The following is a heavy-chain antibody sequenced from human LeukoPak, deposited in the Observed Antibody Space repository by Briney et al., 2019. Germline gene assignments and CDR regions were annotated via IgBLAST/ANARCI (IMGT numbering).Heavy chain of an antibody. Sequence: GGSLRLSCAASGFTFSNYWMTWVRQAPGKGLEWVANIKEDGSEIFYVDSVKGRFTISRDNARNSLYLQMSSLRAEDAAAYYCAKGGNFDYWGQGTLVTVSS. J-gene: IGHJ4*02. CDR2: IKEDGSEI. D-gene: IGHD2-15*01. V-gene: IGHV3-7*03. CDR3: AKGGNFDY. CDR1: GFTFSNYW.